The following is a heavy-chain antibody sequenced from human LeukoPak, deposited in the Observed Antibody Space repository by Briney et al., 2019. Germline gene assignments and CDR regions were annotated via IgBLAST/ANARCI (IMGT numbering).Heavy chain of an antibody. CDR2: IYHSGST. CDR3: ARGGDYGDYVGWFDP. V-gene: IGHV4-38-2*02. J-gene: IGHJ5*02. D-gene: IGHD4-17*01. CDR1: GYSISSGYY. Sequence: SETLSLTCTVSGYSISSGYYWGWIRQPPGKGLEWIGSIYHSGSTYYNPSLKSRVTISVDMSKNQFSLKLSSVTAADTAVYYCARGGDYGDYVGWFDPWGQGTLVTVSS.